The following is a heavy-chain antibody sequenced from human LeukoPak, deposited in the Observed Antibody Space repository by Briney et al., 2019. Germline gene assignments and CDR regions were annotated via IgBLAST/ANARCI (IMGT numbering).Heavy chain of an antibody. J-gene: IGHJ3*02. CDR3: ARALTAYYYDSVYDAFDI. Sequence: SETLSLTCTVSGGSISSYYWSWIRQPPGKGLEWIGYIYYSGSTNYNHSLKSRVTISVDTSKNQFSLKLSSVTAADTAVYYCARALTAYYYDSVYDAFDIWGQGTMVTVSS. CDR2: IYYSGST. V-gene: IGHV4-59*01. D-gene: IGHD3-22*01. CDR1: GGSISSYY.